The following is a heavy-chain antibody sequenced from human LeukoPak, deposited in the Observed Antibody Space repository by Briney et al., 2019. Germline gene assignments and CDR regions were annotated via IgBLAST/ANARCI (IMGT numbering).Heavy chain of an antibody. V-gene: IGHV1-69*06. Sequence: VASVKVSFTASGGTFTSYAISWVRQAPGQGLGWMGGIIPMFGTANYAQKFQGRVTITADKSTSTAYMELSSRRSEDTAVYYCARKGYYDIWTGYYTSWGQGTLVTVSS. CDR2: IIPMFGTA. CDR3: ARKGYYDIWTGYYTS. J-gene: IGHJ4*02. D-gene: IGHD3-9*01. CDR1: GGTFTSYA.